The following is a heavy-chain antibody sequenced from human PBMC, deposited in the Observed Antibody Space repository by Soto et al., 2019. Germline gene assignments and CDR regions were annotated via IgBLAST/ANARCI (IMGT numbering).Heavy chain of an antibody. CDR3: ARDGSGDYAETYYYYGMDV. V-gene: IGHV1-18*04. Sequence: ASVKVSCKASGYTFTSYGISWVRQAPGQGREGMGWISAYNGNTNYAQKHQGRVTMTTDTSTSTAYMELRSLRSDDTAVYYCARDGSGDYAETYYYYGMDVWGQGTTVTVSS. D-gene: IGHD4-17*01. CDR2: ISAYNGNT. CDR1: GYTFTSYG. J-gene: IGHJ6*02.